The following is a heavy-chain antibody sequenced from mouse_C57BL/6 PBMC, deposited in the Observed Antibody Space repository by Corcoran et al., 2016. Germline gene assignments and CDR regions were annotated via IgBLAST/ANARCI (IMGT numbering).Heavy chain of an antibody. CDR2: INPNNGGT. J-gene: IGHJ3*01. CDR1: GYTFTDYY. D-gene: IGHD2-3*01. CDR3: ARRWLLAY. Sequence: EVQLQQSGPELVKPGASVKISCKASGYTFTDYYMNWVKQSHGKSLEWIGDINPNNGGTSYNQKFKGKATLTVDKFSSTAYMELRSLTSEDSAVYYCARRWLLAYWGQGTLVTVSA. V-gene: IGHV1-26*01.